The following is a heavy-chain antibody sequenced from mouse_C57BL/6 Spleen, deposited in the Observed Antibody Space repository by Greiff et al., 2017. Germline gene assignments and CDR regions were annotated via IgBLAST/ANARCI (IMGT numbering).Heavy chain of an antibody. Sequence: VQLKESGPELVKPGASVKISCKASGYAFSSSWMNWVKQRPGKGLEWIGRIYPGDGDTNYNGKFKGKATLTADKSSSTAYMQLSSLTSEDSAVYFCARGDSSGYRFAYWGQGTLVTVSA. CDR1: GYAFSSSW. D-gene: IGHD3-2*02. CDR2: IYPGDGDT. J-gene: IGHJ3*01. CDR3: ARGDSSGYRFAY. V-gene: IGHV1-82*01.